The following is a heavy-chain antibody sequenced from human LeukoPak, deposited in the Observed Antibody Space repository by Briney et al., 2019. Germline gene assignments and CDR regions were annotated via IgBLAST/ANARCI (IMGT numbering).Heavy chain of an antibody. J-gene: IGHJ6*03. CDR1: GFTVTTNY. D-gene: IGHD4-17*01. V-gene: IGHV3-53*01. CDR2: IYRDDSS. Sequence: GGSLRLSCAASGFTVTTNYMSWVRQAPGKGLEGVSVIYRDDSSYYADSVKGRFTISRDNSKNTLYLQMHSLRAEDTAVYSCARESLGSVDPRRYSTTVSQDVWGKGTTVTISS. CDR3: ARESLGSVDPRRYSTTVSQDV.